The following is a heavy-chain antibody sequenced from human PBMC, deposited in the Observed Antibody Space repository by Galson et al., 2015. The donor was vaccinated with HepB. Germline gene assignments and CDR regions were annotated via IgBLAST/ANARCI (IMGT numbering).Heavy chain of an antibody. CDR2: INAGNGNT. J-gene: IGHJ4*02. D-gene: IGHD4-17*01. Sequence: SVKVSCKASGYTFTSYAMHWVRQAPGQRLEWMGWINAGNGNTKYPQKFQGRVTITRDTSASTAYMELSSLRSEDTAVYYCARESPDYGDYSFDYWGQGTLVTVSS. CDR1: GYTFTSYA. CDR3: ARESPDYGDYSFDY. V-gene: IGHV1-3*01.